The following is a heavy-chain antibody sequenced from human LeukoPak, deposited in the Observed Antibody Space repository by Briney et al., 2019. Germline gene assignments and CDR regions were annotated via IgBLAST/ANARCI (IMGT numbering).Heavy chain of an antibody. V-gene: IGHV4-34*01. CDR3: ARAAGDRRFDY. J-gene: IGHJ4*02. Sequence: SETLSLTCAVYGGSFSGYYWSWIRQPSGKGLEWIGEINHSGSTNYNPSLKSRVTISVGTSKNQFSLKLSSVTAADTAVYYCARAAGDRRFDYWGQGTLVTVSS. D-gene: IGHD2-21*01. CDR1: GGSFSGYY. CDR2: INHSGST.